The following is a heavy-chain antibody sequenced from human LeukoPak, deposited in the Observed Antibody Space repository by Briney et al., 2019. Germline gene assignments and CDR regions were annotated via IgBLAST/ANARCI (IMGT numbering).Heavy chain of an antibody. J-gene: IGHJ6*01. D-gene: IGHD2-8*02. CDR1: GFTFSSYA. V-gene: IGHV3-23*01. CDR2: ISGSGGST. CDR3: AKEVVYNYYHYGMDV. Sequence: GGSLRLSCAASGFTFSSYAMSWVRQAPGKGLEWVSAISGSGGSTYDADSVKGRFTISRDNSKNTLYLQMNSLRAEDTAAYYCAKEVVYNYYHYGMDVWGQGTTVTVSS.